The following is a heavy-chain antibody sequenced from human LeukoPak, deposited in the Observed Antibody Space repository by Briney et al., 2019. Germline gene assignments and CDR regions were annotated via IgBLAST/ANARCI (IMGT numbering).Heavy chain of an antibody. Sequence: PGGSPRLSCVASGFTFSNYALTWIRQAPGKGLERVLAISGSGGSTYYADSVKGRFTISRDNSKNTLYLQMNSLRAEDTAVYYCARYRVVVITNKNYYFDYWGQGTLVTVSS. CDR1: GFTFSNYA. D-gene: IGHD3-22*01. V-gene: IGHV3-23*01. CDR3: ARYRVVVITNKNYYFDY. CDR2: ISGSGGST. J-gene: IGHJ4*02.